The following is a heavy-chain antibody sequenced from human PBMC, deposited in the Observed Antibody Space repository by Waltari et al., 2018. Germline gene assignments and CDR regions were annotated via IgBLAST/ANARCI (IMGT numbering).Heavy chain of an antibody. CDR3: ARGGWGDDAFNI. Sequence: QVQLQESGPGLVKPSETLAHMCTVSGGPLSNYYWSWIRQPAGKGLEWIGRIYSGGNTNYNPSLKSRVIMSVDMAKNQFSLKLNSVTAADTAVYFCARGGWGDDAFNIWGQGTMVSVSS. D-gene: IGHD7-27*01. CDR2: IYSGGNT. J-gene: IGHJ3*02. CDR1: GGPLSNYY. V-gene: IGHV4-4*07.